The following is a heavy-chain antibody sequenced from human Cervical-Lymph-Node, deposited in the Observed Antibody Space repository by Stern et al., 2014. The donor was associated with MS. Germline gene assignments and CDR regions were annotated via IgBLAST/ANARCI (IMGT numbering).Heavy chain of an antibody. Sequence: VQLQESGPGLVKPSETLSLTCSVSGGSINSSYWSWIRQPPGKGLEWIGYIHDTGSSNHNPSLKSRVTISIDTSKNQISLTPRSVTAADTAIYYCASTISHNWFGPWGQGTLVTVSS. CDR2: IHDTGSS. CDR3: ASTISHNWFGP. CDR1: GGSINSSY. V-gene: IGHV4-59*08. J-gene: IGHJ5*02. D-gene: IGHD3-3*01.